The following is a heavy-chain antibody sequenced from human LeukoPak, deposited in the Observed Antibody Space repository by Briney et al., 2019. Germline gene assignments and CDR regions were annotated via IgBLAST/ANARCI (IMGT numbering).Heavy chain of an antibody. Sequence: ASVKVSCKASGYTFTSYDINWVRQATGQGLEWMGWMNPNSGNTGYAQKFQGRVTMTRNTSISTAYMELSSLRSEDTAVYYCASTSGYSSSWYERDDYWGQGNLVTVSS. V-gene: IGHV1-8*01. J-gene: IGHJ4*02. CDR3: ASTSGYSSSWYERDDY. CDR1: GYTFTSYD. CDR2: MNPNSGNT. D-gene: IGHD6-13*01.